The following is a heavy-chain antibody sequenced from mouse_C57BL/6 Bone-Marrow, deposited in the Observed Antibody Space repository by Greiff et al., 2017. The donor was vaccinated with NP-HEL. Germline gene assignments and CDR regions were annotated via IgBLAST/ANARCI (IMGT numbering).Heavy chain of an antibody. J-gene: IGHJ2*01. CDR2: INPGSGGT. CDR1: GYAFTNYL. CDR3: ARSRITTVVAPFDY. Sequence: QVQLQQSGAELVRPGTSVKVSCKASGYAFTNYLIEWVKQRPGQGLEWIGVINPGSGGTNYNEKFKGKATLTADKSSSTAYMQLSSLTSEDSAVYCCARSRITTVVAPFDYWGQGTTLTVSS. V-gene: IGHV1-54*01. D-gene: IGHD1-1*01.